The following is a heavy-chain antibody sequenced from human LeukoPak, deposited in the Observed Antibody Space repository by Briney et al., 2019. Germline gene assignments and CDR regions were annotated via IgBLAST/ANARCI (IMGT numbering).Heavy chain of an antibody. CDR1: GFTFSSYS. D-gene: IGHD5-18*01. J-gene: IGHJ4*02. V-gene: IGHV3-48*01. CDR3: AKAPNKQLWPHFDN. CDR2: IGISTTTI. Sequence: GGSLRLSCAASGFTFSSYSMNWVRQAPGKGLEWVSYIGISTTTIYYADSVKGRFTISRDNSKNALYLQINSLRAEDTAIYYCAKAPNKQLWPHFDNWGQGTLVTVSS.